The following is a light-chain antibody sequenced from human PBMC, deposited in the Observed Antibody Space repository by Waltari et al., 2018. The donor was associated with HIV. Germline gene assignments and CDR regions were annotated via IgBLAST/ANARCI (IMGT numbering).Light chain of an antibody. CDR3: CSYAGSYTEI. CDR2: DVN. Sequence: QSALPQPASVAGSPGQSITISCTGTSSAIGGYNYVSWYQQHPGKAPQLMIFDVNKRPSGVPARFSGSKSGHTASLTISGLQADDEADYYCCSYAGSYTEIFGGGTKLTVL. V-gene: IGLV2-11*01. J-gene: IGLJ2*01. CDR1: SSAIGGYNY.